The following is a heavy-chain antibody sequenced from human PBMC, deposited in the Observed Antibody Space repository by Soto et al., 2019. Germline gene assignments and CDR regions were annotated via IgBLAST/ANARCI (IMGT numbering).Heavy chain of an antibody. Sequence: GASVKVSCKASGGTFSSYTISWVRQAPGQGLEWMGKIIPILGIANYAQNLQGRVTMTTDTSTSTAYMELRSLRSDDTAVYYCARDLAVGWFDPWGQGTLVTVSS. CDR1: GGTFSSYT. J-gene: IGHJ5*02. CDR2: IIPILGIA. CDR3: ARDLAVGWFDP. V-gene: IGHV1-69*04. D-gene: IGHD2-2*01.